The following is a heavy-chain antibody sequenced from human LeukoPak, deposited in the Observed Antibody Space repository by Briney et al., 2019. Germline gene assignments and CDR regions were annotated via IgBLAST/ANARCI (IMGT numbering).Heavy chain of an antibody. CDR3: ARVGSSWYWFDP. V-gene: IGHV1-8*01. D-gene: IGHD6-13*01. CDR2: MNPNSGNT. J-gene: IGHJ5*02. Sequence: AASVKVSCKASGYTFTSYDINWVRRATGQGLEWMGWMNPNSGNTGYAQKFQGRVTMTRNTSISTAYMELSSLRSEDTAVYYCARVGSSWYWFDPWGQGTLVTVSS. CDR1: GYTFTSYD.